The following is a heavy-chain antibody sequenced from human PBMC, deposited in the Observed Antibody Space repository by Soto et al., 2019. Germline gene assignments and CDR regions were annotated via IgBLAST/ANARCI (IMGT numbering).Heavy chain of an antibody. V-gene: IGHV3-7*01. CDR3: VAGSGWLPDF. Sequence: EVQLVESGGGLVQPRGSLRLSCAASGFSFSSYWMNWVRQAPGKGLEWVAIIKKDGSDKLYVDSVKGRFTISRDKARXXXXXXXXXXXXXXXAXXYCVAGSGWLPDFWGQGTLVTVSS. CDR1: GFSFSSYW. CDR2: IKKDGSDK. D-gene: IGHD6-19*01. J-gene: IGHJ4*02.